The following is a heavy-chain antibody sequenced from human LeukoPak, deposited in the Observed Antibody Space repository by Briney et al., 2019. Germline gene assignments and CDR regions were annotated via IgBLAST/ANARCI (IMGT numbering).Heavy chain of an antibody. CDR3: ARDNGYCSGGSCYHAFDI. CDR2: ISAYNGNT. D-gene: IGHD2-15*01. Sequence: RASVKVSCKASGYTFTSYGISWVRQAPGQGLEWMRWISAYNGNTNYAQKLQGRVTMTTDTSTSTAYMELRSLRSDDTAVYYCARDNGYCSGGSCYHAFDIWGQGTMVTVSS. J-gene: IGHJ3*02. V-gene: IGHV1-18*01. CDR1: GYTFTSYG.